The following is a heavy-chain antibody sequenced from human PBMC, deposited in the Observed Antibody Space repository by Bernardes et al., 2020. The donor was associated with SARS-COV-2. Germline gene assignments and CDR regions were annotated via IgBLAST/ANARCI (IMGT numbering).Heavy chain of an antibody. Sequence: GGSLRLSCAASGFTFSSYGMHWVRQAPGKGLEWVAVISYDGSNKYYAESVKGRFTISRDNSRNTLYLQMNSLRAEETAVYYCAKGTSSGSVTGMDVWGQGTTVTVSS. V-gene: IGHV3-30*18. CDR2: ISYDGSNK. CDR1: GFTFSSYG. D-gene: IGHD6-19*01. J-gene: IGHJ6*02. CDR3: AKGTSSGSVTGMDV.